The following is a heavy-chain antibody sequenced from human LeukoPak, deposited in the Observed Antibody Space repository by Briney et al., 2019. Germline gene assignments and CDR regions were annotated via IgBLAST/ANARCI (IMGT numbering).Heavy chain of an antibody. CDR3: ARDATYCTNGVCYTRFDY. CDR2: MNLDGSEK. V-gene: IGHV3-7*01. D-gene: IGHD2-8*01. Sequence: GGSLRLSCAASGFTFTSHWMSWVRQAPGKGLEWVARMNLDGSEKYYVDSVKGRFTISRDNAKTSLYLEMNSLSAEDTAVYHCARDATYCTNGVCYTRFDYWGQGTLVTVSS. J-gene: IGHJ4*02. CDR1: GFTFTSHW.